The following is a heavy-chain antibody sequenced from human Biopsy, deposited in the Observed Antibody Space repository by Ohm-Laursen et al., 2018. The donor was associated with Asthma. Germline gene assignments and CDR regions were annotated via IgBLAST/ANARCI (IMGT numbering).Heavy chain of an antibody. Sequence: SLRLSCAASGFTFSNYAMSWVRQAPGKGLEWVSSITGSGGFTYYADSVKGRFTISRDKSENTLYLQMNSLTAEDTAVYHCAKDKVGAANSYQYGMDVWGQGTTVTVSS. CDR2: ITGSGGFT. CDR1: GFTFSNYA. D-gene: IGHD1-26*01. V-gene: IGHV3-23*01. CDR3: AKDKVGAANSYQYGMDV. J-gene: IGHJ6*02.